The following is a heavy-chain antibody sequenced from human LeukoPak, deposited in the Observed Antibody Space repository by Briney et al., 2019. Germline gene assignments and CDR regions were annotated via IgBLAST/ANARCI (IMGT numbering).Heavy chain of an antibody. Sequence: PGGSLRLSCTASGFIVSSNYMSWVRQAPGKGLEWVSVLYSGGSTYYADSVKGRFTISRDNSKNTLYLQMNSLRAEDTAVYYCARDARGYCSSTSCPRGYYYGMDVWGQGTTVTVSS. CDR1: GFIVSSNY. D-gene: IGHD2-2*01. V-gene: IGHV3-53*01. CDR2: LYSGGST. CDR3: ARDARGYCSSTSCPRGYYYGMDV. J-gene: IGHJ6*02.